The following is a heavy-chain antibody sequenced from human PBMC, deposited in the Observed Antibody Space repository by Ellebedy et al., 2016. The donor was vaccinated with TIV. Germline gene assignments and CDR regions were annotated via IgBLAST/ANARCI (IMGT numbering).Heavy chain of an antibody. CDR2: LSYDGSIK. CDR1: GFTFTTFG. D-gene: IGHD3-22*01. CDR3: AKDRYYYDSSGYFFDY. Sequence: GESLKISCAASGFTFTTFGMHWVRQAPGKGLEWVAILSYDGSIKYYADSVKGRFTISRDNSKNTLYLQMNSLRAEDTAVYYCAKDRYYYDSSGYFFDYWGQGTLVTVSS. J-gene: IGHJ4*02. V-gene: IGHV3-30*18.